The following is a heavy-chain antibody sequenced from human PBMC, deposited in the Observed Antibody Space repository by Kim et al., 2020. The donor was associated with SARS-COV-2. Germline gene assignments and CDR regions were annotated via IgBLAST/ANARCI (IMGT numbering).Heavy chain of an antibody. Sequence: NPSLKSRVTISVDTSKNQFSLKLSSVTAADTAVYYCARHRYLLWWSYFDLWGRGTLVTVSS. CDR3: ARHRYLLWWSYFDL. J-gene: IGHJ2*01. D-gene: IGHD2-21*01. V-gene: IGHV4-59*08.